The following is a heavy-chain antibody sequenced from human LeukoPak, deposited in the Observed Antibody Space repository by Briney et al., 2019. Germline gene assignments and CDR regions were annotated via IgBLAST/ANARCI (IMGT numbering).Heavy chain of an antibody. D-gene: IGHD5-18*01. J-gene: IGHJ4*02. Sequence: PGGSLRLSCAASGFTFSSYAMHWVRQAPGKELEWVALISYDGSNKYYADSVKGRFTISRDNSKNTLYLQMNSLRAEDTAVYYCARDRGYTYGENYFDYWGQGTLVTVSS. CDR2: ISYDGSNK. CDR3: ARDRGYTYGENYFDY. V-gene: IGHV3-30-3*01. CDR1: GFTFSSYA.